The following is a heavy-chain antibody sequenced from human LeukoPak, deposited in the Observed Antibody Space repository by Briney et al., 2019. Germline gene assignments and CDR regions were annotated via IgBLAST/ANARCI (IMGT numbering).Heavy chain of an antibody. CDR1: GSTFRNHA. J-gene: IGHJ6*03. CDR2: ISHDGGNA. D-gene: IGHD3-10*01. CDR3: VGSPTYYYMNV. V-gene: IGHV3-30*04. Sequence: GGSLRLSCAASGSTFRNHAIHWVRQAPGKGLEWVTVISHDGGNAYYRDSVKGRFTISRDNSKNNVLLQMNSLSPDDTAVYYCVGSPTYYYMNVWGKGTTVTVSS.